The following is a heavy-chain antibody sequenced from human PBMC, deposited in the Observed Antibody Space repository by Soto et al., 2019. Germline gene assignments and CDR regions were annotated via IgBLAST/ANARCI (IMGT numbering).Heavy chain of an antibody. CDR3: ARAPGYNYDILTGYYKYYYYYGMDV. J-gene: IGHJ6*02. D-gene: IGHD3-9*01. Sequence: SETLSLTCTVSVGSISSYYWSWIRQPPGKGLEWIGYIYYSGSTNYNPSLKSRVTISVDTSKNQFSLKLSSVTAADTAVYYCARAPGYNYDILTGYYKYYYYYGMDVWGQGTTVTVSS. CDR2: IYYSGST. CDR1: VGSISSYY. V-gene: IGHV4-59*01.